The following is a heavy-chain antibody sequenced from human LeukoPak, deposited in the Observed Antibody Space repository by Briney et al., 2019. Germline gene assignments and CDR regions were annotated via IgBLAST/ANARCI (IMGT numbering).Heavy chain of an antibody. V-gene: IGHV1-3*01. Sequence: ASVKVSCKASGYTFTSYAMHWVRQAPGQRLEWMGWINAGNGNTKYSQKLQGRVTMTTDTSTSTAYMELRSLRSDDTAVYYCARDRSSGWPDYWGQGTLVTVSS. CDR1: GYTFTSYA. J-gene: IGHJ4*02. D-gene: IGHD6-19*01. CDR3: ARDRSSGWPDY. CDR2: INAGNGNT.